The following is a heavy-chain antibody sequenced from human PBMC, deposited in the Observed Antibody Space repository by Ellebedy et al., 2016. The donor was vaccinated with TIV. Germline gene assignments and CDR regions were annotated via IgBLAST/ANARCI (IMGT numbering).Heavy chain of an antibody. Sequence: SETLSLTCTVSGDSISSSNNYWGWIRQPPGKGLEWVGSFSYSGFHYYNPSLKSRATISIDPSKTHLSLKLNSLTAADTAVYYCARQPPLNVMIRGVIYFDFWGQGILVTVSS. D-gene: IGHD3-10*01. CDR1: GDSISSSNNY. V-gene: IGHV4-39*01. CDR2: FSYSGFH. CDR3: ARQPPLNVMIRGVIYFDF. J-gene: IGHJ4*02.